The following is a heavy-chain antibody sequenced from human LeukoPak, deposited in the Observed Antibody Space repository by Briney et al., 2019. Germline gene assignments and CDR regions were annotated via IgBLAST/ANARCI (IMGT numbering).Heavy chain of an antibody. CDR2: IKQDGNEK. Sequence: GGSLRLSCAPSRFTFSSYWMTWIREAREEGGEGVANIKQDGNEKYYVDDVKGRFTISRDNAKNSLYLQMNSLRAEDTAVYYCARDTGGGYSCYDCWGQGTLVTVSS. D-gene: IGHD5-18*01. V-gene: IGHV3-7*01. J-gene: IGHJ4*02. CDR3: ARDTGGGYSCYDC. CDR1: RFTFSSYW.